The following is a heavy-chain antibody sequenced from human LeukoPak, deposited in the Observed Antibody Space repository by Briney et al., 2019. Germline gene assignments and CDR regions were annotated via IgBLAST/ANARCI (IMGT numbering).Heavy chain of an antibody. CDR2: ISGRTGTM. CDR3: ARDRSPYTTSAYYLDY. Sequence: GGSLRLSCAAAGFTFSSYSMNWVRQAPGKGLEWISYISGRTGTMYYADSVQGRFTISRDNAKNSLYLQLNSLRDEDTAVSYCARDRSPYTTSAYYLDYWGQGTLVTVSS. J-gene: IGHJ4*02. V-gene: IGHV3-48*02. CDR1: GFTFSSYS. D-gene: IGHD3-22*01.